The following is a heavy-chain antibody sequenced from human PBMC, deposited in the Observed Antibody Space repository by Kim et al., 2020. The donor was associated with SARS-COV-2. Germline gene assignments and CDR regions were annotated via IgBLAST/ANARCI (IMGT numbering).Heavy chain of an antibody. J-gene: IGHJ4*02. CDR2: ISDSGTNT. V-gene: IGHV3-23*01. CDR1: GFTFSSYA. Sequence: GGSLRLSCAASGFTFSSYAMSWVRQVPGKGLEWVSAISDSGTNTYYTDSVKGRFTITRDNSKYTQYVQMNSLRAEDTDVYYCTGGPGSSYWCRGTLLTVSA. D-gene: IGHD6-6*01. CDR3: TGGPGSSY.